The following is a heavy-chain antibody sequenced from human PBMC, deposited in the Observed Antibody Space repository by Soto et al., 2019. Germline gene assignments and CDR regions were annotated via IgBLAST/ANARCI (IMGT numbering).Heavy chain of an antibody. CDR1: GGSISSGDYY. D-gene: IGHD3-9*01. CDR3: ASAFNILTLYYFDY. CDR2: IYYSGST. J-gene: IGHJ4*02. Sequence: SETLSLTCTVSGGSISSGDYYWSWIRQPPGKGLEWIGYIYYSGSTYYNPSLKSRVTISVDTSKNQFPLKLSSVTAADTAVYYWASAFNILTLYYFDYWGQGTLVTVSS. V-gene: IGHV4-30-4*01.